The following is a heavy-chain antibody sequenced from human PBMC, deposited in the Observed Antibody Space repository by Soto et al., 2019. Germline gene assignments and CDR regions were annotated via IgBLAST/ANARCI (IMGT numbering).Heavy chain of an antibody. Sequence: SETLSLTCTVSGGSISSYYWSWIRQPPGKGLEWIGYIYYSGSTNYNPSLKSRVTISVDTSKNQFSLKLSSVTAADTAVYYCARDRNNWNDVGGNWFDPWGQGTPVTVSS. J-gene: IGHJ5*02. V-gene: IGHV4-59*01. D-gene: IGHD1-1*01. CDR3: ARDRNNWNDVGGNWFDP. CDR2: IYYSGST. CDR1: GGSISSYY.